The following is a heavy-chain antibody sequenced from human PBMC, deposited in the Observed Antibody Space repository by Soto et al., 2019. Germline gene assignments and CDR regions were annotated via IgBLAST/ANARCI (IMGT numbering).Heavy chain of an antibody. CDR1: GGTFSSYA. J-gene: IGHJ6*02. CDR3: ARGHSTDCSNGVCSLFYNHEMDV. V-gene: IGHV1-2*04. Sequence: XSVKVSCKASGGTFSSYAISWVRQAPGQGLEWLGRINPKRGGTSTAQKFQGWVTMTRDRSISTVYMELTRLRYDDTAVYFCARGHSTDCSNGVCSLFYNHEMDVWGQGTTVTVSS. D-gene: IGHD2-8*01. CDR2: INPKRGGT.